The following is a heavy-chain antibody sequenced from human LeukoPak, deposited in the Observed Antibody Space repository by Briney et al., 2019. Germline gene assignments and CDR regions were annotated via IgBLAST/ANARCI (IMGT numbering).Heavy chain of an antibody. Sequence: ASVKVSCKASGYTFSSYGINWVRQAPGQGLEWVGRISVYSGNSNYAQTLRGRVSMTTDTSTNTAYMELRSLRSDDSAVYYCARKNEQLVFDFWGQGTLVTVSS. CDR3: ARKNEQLVFDF. CDR1: GYTFSSYG. J-gene: IGHJ4*02. CDR2: ISVYSGNS. D-gene: IGHD6-13*01. V-gene: IGHV1-18*01.